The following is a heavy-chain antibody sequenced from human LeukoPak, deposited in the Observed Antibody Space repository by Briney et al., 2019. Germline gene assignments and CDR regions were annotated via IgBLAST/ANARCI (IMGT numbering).Heavy chain of an antibody. Sequence: GASVKVSCKASGYTFTGYYMHWVRQAPGQGLEWMGWINPNSGGTNYAQKFQGRVTMTRDTSISTAYMELTRLRSDDTAVYYCTRDLGYNIFTGYYAHDAFDIWGQGTVVTVSS. V-gene: IGHV1-2*02. CDR3: TRDLGYNIFTGYYAHDAFDI. D-gene: IGHD3-9*01. J-gene: IGHJ3*02. CDR1: GYTFTGYY. CDR2: INPNSGGT.